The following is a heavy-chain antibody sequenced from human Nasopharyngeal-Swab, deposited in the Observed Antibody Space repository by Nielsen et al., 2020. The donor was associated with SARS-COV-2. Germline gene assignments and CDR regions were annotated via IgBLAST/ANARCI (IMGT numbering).Heavy chain of an antibody. CDR3: ARGITMIRGATRYYYGMDV. V-gene: IGHV3-48*03. Sequence: WIRQPPGKGLEWGSYMSRSGGTIYYADSVKGRFTISRDNAQDSLSLQMNSLRAEDTAVYYCARGITMIRGATRYYYGMDVWGQGTTVTVSS. CDR2: MSRSGGTI. D-gene: IGHD3-10*01. J-gene: IGHJ6*02.